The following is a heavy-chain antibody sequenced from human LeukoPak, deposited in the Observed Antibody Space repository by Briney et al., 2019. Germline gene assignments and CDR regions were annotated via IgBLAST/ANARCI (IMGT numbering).Heavy chain of an antibody. J-gene: IGHJ5*02. CDR2: INTDGRTT. V-gene: IGHV3-74*01. Sequence: GGSLRLSCAASGFPFNNYWMYWVRQAPGKGLGWVSSINTDGRTTRYAASVQGRFTISRDNAKNTLYLQMNSLSGDDTAVYYCARAGASGWYAAGWFDPWGQGSLVTVSS. CDR1: GFPFNNYW. D-gene: IGHD6-19*01. CDR3: ARAGASGWYAAGWFDP.